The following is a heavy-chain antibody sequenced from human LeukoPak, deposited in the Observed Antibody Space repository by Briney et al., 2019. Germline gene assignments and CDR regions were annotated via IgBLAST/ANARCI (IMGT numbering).Heavy chain of an antibody. CDR1: GYTFTSYY. CDR3: ARDQRDLLLWSGEGPYYYGMDV. CDR2: INPSGGST. J-gene: IGHJ6*02. V-gene: IGHV1-46*01. D-gene: IGHD3-10*01. Sequence: GASVKVSCKASGYTFTSYYMHWVRQAPGQGLEWMGIINPSGGSTSYAQKFQGRVTMTRDTSTSTVYMELSSLSSEDTAVYYCARDQRDLLLWSGEGPYYYGMDVWGQGTTVTVSS.